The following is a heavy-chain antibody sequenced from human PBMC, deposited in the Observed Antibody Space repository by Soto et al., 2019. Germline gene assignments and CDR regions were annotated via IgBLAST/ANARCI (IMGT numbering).Heavy chain of an antibody. J-gene: IGHJ4*02. V-gene: IGHV3-73*01. Sequence: GGSLRLSCAASGFTFSGSAMHWVRQASGKGLEWVGRIRSKANSYATAYAASVKGRFTISRDDSKNTAYLQMNSLKTEDTAVDYCTRNPATDWGIEDGGQETLATV. CDR1: GFTFSGSA. CDR2: IRSKANSYAT. CDR3: TRNPATDWGIED. D-gene: IGHD3-16*01.